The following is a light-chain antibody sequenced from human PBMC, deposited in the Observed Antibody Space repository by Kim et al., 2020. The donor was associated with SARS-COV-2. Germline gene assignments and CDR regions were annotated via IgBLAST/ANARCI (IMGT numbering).Light chain of an antibody. CDR2: GKN. V-gene: IGLV3-19*01. CDR1: SLSSYY. Sequence: AMGQTVRITCQGDSLSSYYASWYQQKPGQAPVLVIYGKNNRPSGIPDRFSGSSSGNTASLTITGAQAEDGADYYCNSRDSSGNHLVFGGGTKLTVL. CDR3: NSRDSSGNHLV. J-gene: IGLJ2*01.